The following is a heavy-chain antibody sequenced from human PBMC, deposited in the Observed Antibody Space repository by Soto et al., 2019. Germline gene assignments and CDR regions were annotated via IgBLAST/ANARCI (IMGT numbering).Heavy chain of an antibody. CDR1: VFTFRSFT. D-gene: IGHD6-13*01. J-gene: IGHJ5*02. V-gene: IGHV3-21*01. CDR3: TRDASRDRSPTGWFDP. CDR2: ISSNSAYI. Sequence: VGSLRLSCASSVFTFRSFTMNCVRHSPGKGLEWVSTISSNSAYIYYTDALRGRFTISRDNAKNSLHLQMNSLRAEDTAVYYCTRDASRDRSPTGWFDPWGPGTLVTLSS.